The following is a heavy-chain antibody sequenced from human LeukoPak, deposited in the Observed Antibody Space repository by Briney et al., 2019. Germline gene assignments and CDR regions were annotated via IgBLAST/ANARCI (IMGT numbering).Heavy chain of an antibody. D-gene: IGHD3-3*01. J-gene: IGHJ3*02. CDR2: IYPGDSDT. Sequence: GESLKISCKGSGYSFTSYWIGWVRQMPGKGLEWMGIIYPGDSDTRYSPSFQGQVTISADESISTAYLQWSSLKASDTAMYYSARHELLRSHDAFDIWGQGTMVTVSS. CDR3: ARHELLRSHDAFDI. CDR1: GYSFTSYW. V-gene: IGHV5-51*01.